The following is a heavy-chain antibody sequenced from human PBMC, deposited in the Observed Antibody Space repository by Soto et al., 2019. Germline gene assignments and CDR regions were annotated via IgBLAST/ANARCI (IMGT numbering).Heavy chain of an antibody. J-gene: IGHJ4*02. CDR1: GGTCSSYA. D-gene: IGHD2-2*01. CDR3: ARVRYCSSTSCYVFDY. CDR2: IIPIFGTA. V-gene: IGHV1-69*13. Sequence: SVKVSCKASGGTCSSYAISWVRQAPGQGLEWMGGIIPIFGTANYAQKFQGRVTITADESTSTAYMELSSLRSEDTAVYYCARVRYCSSTSCYVFDYWGQGTLVTVSS.